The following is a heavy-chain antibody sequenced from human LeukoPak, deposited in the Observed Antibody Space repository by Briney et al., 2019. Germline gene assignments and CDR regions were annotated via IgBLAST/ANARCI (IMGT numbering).Heavy chain of an antibody. D-gene: IGHD5-12*01. CDR2: IYSGGGT. CDR3: AKDTTGGYDEYYYYYLDV. J-gene: IGHJ6*03. CDR1: GFTVSSNY. Sequence: GGSLRLSCAASGFTVSSNYMSWVRQAPGKGLEWVSVIYSGGGTYYADSVKGRFTFSRDNSKNTLYLQMNGLRAEDTAVYYCAKDTTGGYDEYYYYYLDVWGKGTTVTVSS. V-gene: IGHV3-53*05.